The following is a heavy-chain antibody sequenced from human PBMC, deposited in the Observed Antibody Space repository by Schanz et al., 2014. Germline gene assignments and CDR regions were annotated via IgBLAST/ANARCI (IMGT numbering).Heavy chain of an antibody. D-gene: IGHD5-12*01. J-gene: IGHJ3*01. CDR3: ARDGGRDGYNLAFDV. V-gene: IGHV3-53*01. CDR1: GFTVNTNY. Sequence: EVQLVESGGGLIQPGGSLRLSCAVSGFTVNTNYMSWVRQAPGKGLEWISSMYINSGSTQYADSVKGRFIISRDSSNNTLFLQMNSLRAEYTAVYFCARDGGRDGYNLAFDVWGQGTLVTVSS. CDR2: MYINSGST.